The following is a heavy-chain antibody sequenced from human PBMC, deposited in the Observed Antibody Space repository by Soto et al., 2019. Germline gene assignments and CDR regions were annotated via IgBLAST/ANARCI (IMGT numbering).Heavy chain of an antibody. CDR2: ISGSGDST. CDR3: AKDRDGAAAGPTKFYGMDV. J-gene: IGHJ6*02. Sequence: EVQLLESGGGLVQPGGSLRLSCAASGFTFSSYAMSWVRQAPGKGLEWVSVISGSGDSTYYADSVRGRFTISRDNSKNTLYLQMNSLRAKDTAVYYCAKDRDGAAAGPTKFYGMDVWGQGTTVTVSS. CDR1: GFTFSSYA. V-gene: IGHV3-23*01. D-gene: IGHD6-13*01.